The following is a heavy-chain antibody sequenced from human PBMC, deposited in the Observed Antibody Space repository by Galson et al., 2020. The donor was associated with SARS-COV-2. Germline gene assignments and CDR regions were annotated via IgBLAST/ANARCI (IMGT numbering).Heavy chain of an antibody. V-gene: IGHV4-38-2*02. CDR3: ARNPTTVTPFDS. CDR1: GSSISSAYY. Sequence: SQTLSLTCTVSGSSISSAYYWGWVRQPPGKGLELIGYIYHTGKTFYSPSLQSRVTMSVDTSKNQFSLKLKSVTAADSAVYYCARNPTTVTPFDSGGQGPLVPVSS. D-gene: IGHD4-17*01. J-gene: IGHJ4*02. CDR2: IYHTGKT.